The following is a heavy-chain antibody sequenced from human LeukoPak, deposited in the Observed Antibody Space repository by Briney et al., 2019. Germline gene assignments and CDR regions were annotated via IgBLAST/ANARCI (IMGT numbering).Heavy chain of an antibody. CDR3: AKDGAWLRFDD. CDR2: ISNSGTII. Sequence: PGGSLRLSCAASGFTFSDYYMSWIRQAPGKGLEWVSYISNSGTIISYADSVKGRFTISRDNTKNPLYLQMNSLRAEDTAVYYCAKDGAWLRFDDWGQGILVTVSS. J-gene: IGHJ4*02. V-gene: IGHV3-11*01. CDR1: GFTFSDYY. D-gene: IGHD5-12*01.